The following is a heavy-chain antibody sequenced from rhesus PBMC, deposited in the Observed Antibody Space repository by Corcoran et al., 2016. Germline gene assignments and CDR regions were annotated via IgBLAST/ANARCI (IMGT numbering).Heavy chain of an antibody. Sequence: QGQLQESGPGLVQPSETLSLTGVVSVGSIRSSNWWSWSRQSPGKGLEWIGDSDDGSGSIRYSPSLKSRVTISTDTSKNQFSLKLSSVTAADTAVYYCTRRPRGYGLDSWGQGVVVTVSS. CDR1: VGSIRSSNW. CDR3: TRRPRGYGLDS. D-gene: IGHD6-37*01. V-gene: IGHV4-93*02. J-gene: IGHJ6*01. CDR2: SDDGSGSI.